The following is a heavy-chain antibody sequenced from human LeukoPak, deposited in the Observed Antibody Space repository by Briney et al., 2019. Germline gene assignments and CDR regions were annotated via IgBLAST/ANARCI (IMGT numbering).Heavy chain of an antibody. J-gene: IGHJ6*02. V-gene: IGHV4-4*02. D-gene: IGHD2-2*02. Sequence: PSGTLSLTCAVSVGSINSGNWWSWVRQSPGKGLEWIGEIYHNGIPNYNPSLKSRVTISPDTFKNHFSLKMTSVTAADTAVYYCATAPILRGEGGEHYKYGMDVWGQGTTVIVSS. CDR3: ATAPILRGEGGEHYKYGMDV. CDR2: IYHNGIP. CDR1: VGSINSGNW.